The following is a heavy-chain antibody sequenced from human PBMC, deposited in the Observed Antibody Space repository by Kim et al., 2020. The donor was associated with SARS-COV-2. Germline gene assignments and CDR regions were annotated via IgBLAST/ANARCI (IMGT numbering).Heavy chain of an antibody. CDR3: AKDRGGSAWPVIDS. CDR2: IRSRASAETT. J-gene: IGHJ5*01. D-gene: IGHD3-10*01. V-gene: IGHV3-23*01. CDR1: GFTLSNNV. Sequence: GGSLRLSCAASGFTLSNNVMSWVRQAPGRGLEWVSTIRSRASAETTYYADSVNGRFTISRDISKNTLYLELNSLRADDTALYYCAKDRGGSAWPVIDSWG.